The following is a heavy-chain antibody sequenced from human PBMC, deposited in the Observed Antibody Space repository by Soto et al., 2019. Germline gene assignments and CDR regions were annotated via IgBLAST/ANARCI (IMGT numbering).Heavy chain of an antibody. CDR1: AYTFSSYA. Sequence: ASVKVSCKASAYTFSSYAISWVRQAPGQGLEWMGWISAYNGNTNYAQKLQGRVTMTTDTSTSTAYMELRSLRSDDTAVYYCARDLGGGLFDPWGQGTLVTVSS. CDR3: ARDLGGGLFDP. J-gene: IGHJ5*02. D-gene: IGHD3-16*01. V-gene: IGHV1-18*01. CDR2: ISAYNGNT.